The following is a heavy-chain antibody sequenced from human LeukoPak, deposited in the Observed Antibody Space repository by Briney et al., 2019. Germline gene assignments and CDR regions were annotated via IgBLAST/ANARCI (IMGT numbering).Heavy chain of an antibody. D-gene: IGHD3-3*01. V-gene: IGHV7-4-1*02. Sequence: ASVKVSCKASGYTFTCYAMNWVRQAPGQGLEWMGWINTNTGNPTYAQGFTGRFVFSLDTSVSTAYLQISSLKAEDTAVYYCARGGHLEWLSGLSYYYYYGMDVWGQGTTVTVSS. CDR3: ARGGHLEWLSGLSYYYYYGMDV. J-gene: IGHJ6*02. CDR2: INTNTGNP. CDR1: GYTFTCYA.